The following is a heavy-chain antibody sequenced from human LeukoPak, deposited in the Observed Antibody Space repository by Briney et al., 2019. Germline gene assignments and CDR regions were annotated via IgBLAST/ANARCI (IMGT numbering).Heavy chain of an antibody. CDR1: GFTFSSYG. J-gene: IGHJ4*02. CDR3: ARDRAPYSSSWYVGY. Sequence: GGSLRLSCAASGFTFSSYGMHWVRQAPGKGLEWVAVISYDGSNKYYADSVKGRFTISRDNSKNTLYLQMNSLRAEDTAVYYCARDRAPYSSSWYVGYWGQGTLVTVSS. V-gene: IGHV3-30*03. CDR2: ISYDGSNK. D-gene: IGHD6-13*01.